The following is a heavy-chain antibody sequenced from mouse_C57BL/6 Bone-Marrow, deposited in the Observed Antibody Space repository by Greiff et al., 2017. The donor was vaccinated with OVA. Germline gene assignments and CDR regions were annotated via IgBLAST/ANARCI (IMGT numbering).Heavy chain of an antibody. V-gene: IGHV7-1*01. J-gene: IGHJ4*01. CDR2: SRNKANDYTT. D-gene: IGHD2-4*01. CDR3: ARDYYDCAMDY. CDR1: GFTFSDFY. Sequence: EVKLMESGGGLVQSGRSLRLSCATSGFTFSDFYMEWVRQAPGKGLEWIAASRNKANDYTTEYSASVKGRFIVSRDTSQSILYLQMNALRAEDTAIYYCARDYYDCAMDYWGQGTSVTVSS.